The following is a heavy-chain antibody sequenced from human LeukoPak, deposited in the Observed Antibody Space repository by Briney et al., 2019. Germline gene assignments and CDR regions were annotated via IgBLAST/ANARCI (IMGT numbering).Heavy chain of an antibody. D-gene: IGHD1-26*01. J-gene: IGHJ4*02. V-gene: IGHV1-8*01. CDR1: GYTLTSYE. CDR2: MNPNSGTT. Sequence: ASVKVSCKAFGYTLTSYEINWVRQATGQGLEWLGWMNPNSGTTGYAQKFQGRVTMTRDTSINTAYMELSSLTSEDTAVYYCATLDSGSSRFDYWGQGTLVTVSS. CDR3: ATLDSGSSRFDY.